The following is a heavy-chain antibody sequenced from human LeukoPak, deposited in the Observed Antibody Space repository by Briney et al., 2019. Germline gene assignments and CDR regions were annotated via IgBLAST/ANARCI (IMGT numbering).Heavy chain of an antibody. Sequence: GGSLRLSCAASGFTFSSYSMNWVRQAPGKGLEWVSSISSSSSYIYYADSVKGRFTISRDNAKNSLYLQMNSLRAEDTAVYYCARDSFVDTAMVTAFDYWGQGTLVTVSS. D-gene: IGHD5-18*01. V-gene: IGHV3-21*01. CDR1: GFTFSSYS. CDR3: ARDSFVDTAMVTAFDY. CDR2: ISSSSSYI. J-gene: IGHJ4*02.